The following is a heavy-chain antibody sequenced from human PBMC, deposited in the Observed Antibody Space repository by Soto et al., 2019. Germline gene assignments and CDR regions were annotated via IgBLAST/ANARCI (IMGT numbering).Heavy chain of an antibody. CDR1: GGSISSGDYY. J-gene: IGHJ4*02. V-gene: IGHV4-30-4*01. CDR3: ARWLGYGPHFDY. Sequence: SETLSLTCTVSGGSISSGDYYWSWIRQPPGKGLEWIGYMYYSGSTYYNPSLKSRVTISVDTSKNQFSLKLSSVTAADTAVYYCARWLGYGPHFDYWGQGTLVTVPQ. CDR2: MYYSGST. D-gene: IGHD5-12*01.